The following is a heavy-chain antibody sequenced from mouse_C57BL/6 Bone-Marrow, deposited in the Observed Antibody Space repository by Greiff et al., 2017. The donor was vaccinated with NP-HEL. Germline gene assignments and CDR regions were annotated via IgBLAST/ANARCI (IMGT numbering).Heavy chain of an antibody. Sequence: EVQLQQSGPELVKPGASVKISCKASGYTFTDYYMNWVKQSHGKSLEWIGDINPNNGGTSYNQKFKGKATLTVDKSSSTAYMELRSLTSEDSAVYYCAREGSTTVVAPLSMDYWGQGTSVTVSS. V-gene: IGHV1-26*01. CDR3: AREGSTTVVAPLSMDY. J-gene: IGHJ4*01. CDR1: GYTFTDYY. D-gene: IGHD1-1*01. CDR2: INPNNGGT.